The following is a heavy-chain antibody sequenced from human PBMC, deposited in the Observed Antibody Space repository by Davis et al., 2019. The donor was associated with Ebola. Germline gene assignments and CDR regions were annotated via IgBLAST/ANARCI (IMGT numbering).Heavy chain of an antibody. V-gene: IGHV3-53*01. Sequence: GSLKISCAASGFTINNNYMSWVRQAPGKGLQWVSVIYAGDNTFYADSVKSRFTISRDNSKNTVFLQMSSLRAEDTAVYYCARDNYFSYWGQGTLVTVSS. CDR3: ARDNYFSY. CDR1: GFTINNNY. CDR2: IYAGDNT. J-gene: IGHJ4*02.